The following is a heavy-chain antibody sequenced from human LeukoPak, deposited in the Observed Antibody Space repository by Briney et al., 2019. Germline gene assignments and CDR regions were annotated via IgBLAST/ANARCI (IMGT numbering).Heavy chain of an antibody. CDR2: ISYSGST. J-gene: IGHJ4*02. CDR1: GGSISSSSYY. CDR3: ARLIAAAANGFDY. Sequence: SETLSLTCTVSGGSISSSSYYWGWIRQPPGKGLEWIGCISYSGSTYYNPSLKSRVTISVDTSKNQFSLKLSSVTAADTAVYYCARLIAAAANGFDYWGQGTLVTVSS. D-gene: IGHD6-25*01. V-gene: IGHV4-39*01.